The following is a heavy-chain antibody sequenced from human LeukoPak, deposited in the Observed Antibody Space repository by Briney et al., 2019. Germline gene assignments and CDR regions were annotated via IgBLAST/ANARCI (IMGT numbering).Heavy chain of an antibody. CDR1: GYTFTSYY. D-gene: IGHD2-2*02. CDR3: ARVSCSSTSCYTGPFDI. CDR2: INPSGGST. V-gene: IGHV1-46*01. J-gene: IGHJ3*02. Sequence: ASVKVSCKASGYTFTSYYMHWVRQAPGQGLEWMGIINPSGGSTSYAQKFQGRVTMTRGTSTSTVYKELSSLRSEDTAVYYCARVSCSSTSCYTGPFDIWGQGTMVTVSS.